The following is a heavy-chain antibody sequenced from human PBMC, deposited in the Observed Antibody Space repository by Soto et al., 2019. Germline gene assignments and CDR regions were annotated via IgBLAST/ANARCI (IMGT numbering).Heavy chain of an antibody. CDR1: GYTFTGYY. CDR3: ARAKGRGGYIYGPPEYYYGMDV. CDR2: INPNSGGT. V-gene: IGHV1-2*04. Sequence: GASVKVSCKASGYTFTGYYMHWVRQAPGQGLEWMGWINPNSGGTNYAQKFQGWVTMTRDTSISTAYMELSRLRSDDTAVYYCARAKGRGGYIYGPPEYYYGMDVWGQGTTVPVAS. J-gene: IGHJ6*02. D-gene: IGHD5-18*01.